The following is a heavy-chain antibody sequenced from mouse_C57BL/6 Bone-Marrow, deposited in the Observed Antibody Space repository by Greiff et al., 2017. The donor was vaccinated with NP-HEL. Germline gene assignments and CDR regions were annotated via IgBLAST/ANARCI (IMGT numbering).Heavy chain of an antibody. CDR2: IFPGSGST. V-gene: IGHV1-75*01. CDR1: GYTFTDYY. Sequence: VKLQESGPELVKPGASVKISCKASGYTFTDYYINWVKQRPGQGLEWIGWIFPGSGSTYYNEKFKGKATLTVDKSSSTAYMLLSSLTSEDSAVYFCAREGYYGYDGPYWGQGTTLTVSS. D-gene: IGHD2-2*01. J-gene: IGHJ2*01. CDR3: AREGYYGYDGPY.